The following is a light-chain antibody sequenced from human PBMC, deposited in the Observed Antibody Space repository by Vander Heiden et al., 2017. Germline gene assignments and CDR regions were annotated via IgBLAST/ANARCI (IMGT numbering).Light chain of an antibody. CDR3: QQYGSSPGVT. J-gene: IGKJ3*01. CDR2: GAS. CDR1: QSVSSSY. Sequence: EIVLTQSPGTLSLSPGERATLSCRASQSVSSSYLAWYQQKPVQAPRLLIYGASSRATGIPDRFSGSGSGTDFTLTISRLEPEDFAVYYCQQYGSSPGVTFGPGTKVDIK. V-gene: IGKV3-20*01.